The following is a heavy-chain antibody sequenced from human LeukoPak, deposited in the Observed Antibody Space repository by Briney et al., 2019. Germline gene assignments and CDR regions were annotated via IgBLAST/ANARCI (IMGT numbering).Heavy chain of an antibody. CDR3: ARQNYDSSGYYLFDY. J-gene: IGHJ4*02. Sequence: ASVKVSCKASGGTFSRSAISWVRQAPGQGLEWMGGIIPIFGTANYAQKFQGRVTITTDESTSTAYMELSSLRSEDTAVYYCARQNYDSSGYYLFDYWGQGTLVTVSS. V-gene: IGHV1-69*05. CDR1: GGTFSRSA. D-gene: IGHD3-22*01. CDR2: IIPIFGTA.